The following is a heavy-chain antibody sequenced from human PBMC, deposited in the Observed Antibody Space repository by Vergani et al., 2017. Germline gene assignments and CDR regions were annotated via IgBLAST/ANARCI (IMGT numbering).Heavy chain of an antibody. CDR1: GFTLNTYG. CDR3: ANSVIAGNVGVAYFGMDV. D-gene: IGHD2/OR15-2a*01. Sequence: QVQILQSGGGVVQPWGSLRLSCTLSGFTLNTYGIHWVRQAPGKGLEWVSFIRYDGSSEYYGDSGKGRFTISRDKSQNTVNLQMNSLRTEDTAVYFCANSVIAGNVGVAYFGMDVWGRGTTVTVSS. J-gene: IGHJ6*02. V-gene: IGHV3-30*02. CDR2: IRYDGSSE.